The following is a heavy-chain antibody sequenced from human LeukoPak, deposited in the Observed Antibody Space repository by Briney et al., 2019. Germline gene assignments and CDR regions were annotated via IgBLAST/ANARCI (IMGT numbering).Heavy chain of an antibody. CDR2: INWNGGST. V-gene: IGHV3-20*04. CDR1: GFTFDDYG. D-gene: IGHD5/OR15-5a*01. Sequence: GGSLRLSCAASGFTFDDYGMSWVRQAPGKGLEWVSGINWNGGSTGYADSVKGRFTISRDNAKNSLYLQMNSLRAEDTALYYCARVYELREEDYYYYYMDVWGKGTTVTASS. J-gene: IGHJ6*03. CDR3: ARVYELREEDYYYYYMDV.